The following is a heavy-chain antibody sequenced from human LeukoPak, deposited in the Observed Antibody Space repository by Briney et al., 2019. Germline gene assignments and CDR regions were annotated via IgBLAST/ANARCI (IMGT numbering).Heavy chain of an antibody. CDR1: GFTFSSYG. V-gene: IGHV3-30*02. J-gene: IGHJ3*02. CDR3: ARDSNVVVPAAPPGGAFDI. D-gene: IGHD2-2*01. Sequence: GGSLRLSCAASGFTFSSYGMHWVRQAPGKGLEWVAFIWYDGSNKYYADSVKGRFTISRDNSKNTLYLQMNSLRAEDTAVYYCARDSNVVVPAAPPGGAFDIWGQGTMVTVSS. CDR2: IWYDGSNK.